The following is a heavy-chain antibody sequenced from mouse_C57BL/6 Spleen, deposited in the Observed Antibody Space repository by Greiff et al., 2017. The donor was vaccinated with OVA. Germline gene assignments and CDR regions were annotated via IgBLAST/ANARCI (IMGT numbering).Heavy chain of an antibody. V-gene: IGHV6-3*01. CDR1: GFTFSNYW. CDR3: TRQLRLDFDY. Sequence: EVQVVESGGGLVQPGGSMKLSCVASGFTFSNYWMNWVRQSPEKGLEWVAQIRLKSDNYATHYAESVKGRFTISRDDSKSSVYLQMNNLRAEDTGIYYCTRQLRLDFDYWGQGTTLTVSS. J-gene: IGHJ2*01. D-gene: IGHD3-2*02. CDR2: IRLKSDNYAT.